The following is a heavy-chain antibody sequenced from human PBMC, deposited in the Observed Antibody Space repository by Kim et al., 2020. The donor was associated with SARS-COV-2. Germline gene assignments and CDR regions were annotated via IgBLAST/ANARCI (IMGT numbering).Heavy chain of an antibody. D-gene: IGHD1-26*01. CDR1: GFTFSDHY. J-gene: IGHJ4*02. Sequence: GGSLRLSCAASGFTFSDHYMDWVRQAPGKGLEWVGRTRNKANSYTTEYAASVKGRFTISRDDSKNSLYLQMNSLKTEDTAVYYCAFIVGATVRWGQGTLVTVSS. V-gene: IGHV3-72*01. CDR3: AFIVGATVR. CDR2: TRNKANSYTT.